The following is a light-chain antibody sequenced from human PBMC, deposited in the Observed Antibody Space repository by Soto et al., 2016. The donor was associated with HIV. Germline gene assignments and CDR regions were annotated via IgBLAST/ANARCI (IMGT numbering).Light chain of an antibody. CDR2: KAS. Sequence: DIQLTQSPSFLSASVGDRVTITCRASQSINKWLAWYQQKPGKAPNLLIYKASTSQSGVPSTFSGSGSGTEFTLIISSLQPDDFATYYCQQYNSYPWTFGQGTKVEIK. J-gene: IGKJ1*01. CDR1: QSINKW. V-gene: IGKV1-5*03. CDR3: QQYNSYPWT.